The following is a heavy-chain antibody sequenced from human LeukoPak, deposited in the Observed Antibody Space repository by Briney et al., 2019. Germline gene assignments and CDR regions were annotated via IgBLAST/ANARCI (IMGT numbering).Heavy chain of an antibody. D-gene: IGHD6-13*01. CDR2: IYHSGST. CDR1: GGPISSSNW. CDR3: ARAAAGLSYYYGMDV. V-gene: IGHV4-4*02. Sequence: SGTLSLTCAVSGGPISSSNWWSWVRQPPGKGLEWIGEIYHSGSTNYNPSLKSRVTISVDKSKNQFSLKLSSVTAAGTAVYYCARAAAGLSYYYGMDVWGQGTTVTVSS. J-gene: IGHJ6*02.